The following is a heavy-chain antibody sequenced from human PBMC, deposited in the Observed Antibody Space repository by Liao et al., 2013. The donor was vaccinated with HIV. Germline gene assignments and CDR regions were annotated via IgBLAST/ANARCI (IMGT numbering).Heavy chain of an antibody. V-gene: IGHV4-61*02. Sequence: QVQLQESGPGLVKPSQTLSLTCTVSGGSISSGSYYWSWIRQPAGKGLEWIGRIYTSGSTNYNPSLKSRVTISVDTSKNQFSLNLSSVTAADTAVYYCARRGRVAYSGPYPLRYWGQGTLVTVSS. CDR2: IYTSGST. J-gene: IGHJ4*02. CDR3: ARRGRVAYSGPYPLRY. D-gene: IGHD1-26*01. CDR1: GGSISSGSYY.